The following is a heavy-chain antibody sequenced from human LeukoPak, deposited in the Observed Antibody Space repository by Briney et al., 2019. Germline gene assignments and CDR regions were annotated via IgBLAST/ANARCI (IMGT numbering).Heavy chain of an antibody. V-gene: IGHV1-18*01. Sequence: ASVKVSCKASGYIFKSYGVNWVRPAPGQGLEWVGWISGFNGKTDYAQRFQGRVTMTRDTSTSTAYMELRSLRSEDTAVYYCARSGILVTGVRMDVWGKGTTVIVSS. D-gene: IGHD2-8*02. J-gene: IGHJ6*04. CDR2: ISGFNGKT. CDR1: GYIFKSYG. CDR3: ARSGILVTGVRMDV.